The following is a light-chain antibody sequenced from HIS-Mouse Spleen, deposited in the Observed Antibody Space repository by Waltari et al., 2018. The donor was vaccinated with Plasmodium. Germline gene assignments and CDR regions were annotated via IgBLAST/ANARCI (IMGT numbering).Light chain of an antibody. CDR1: QSVSSN. Sequence: EIVMTQSPATLSVSPGERATLSCRASQSVSSNLAWYQQKPGQAPRLLIYGASTRATGIRARVSGSGSGTEFTLTISSLQSEDFAVYYCQQYNNWSFTFGPGTKVDIK. CDR3: QQYNNWSFT. V-gene: IGKV3-15*01. J-gene: IGKJ3*01. CDR2: GAS.